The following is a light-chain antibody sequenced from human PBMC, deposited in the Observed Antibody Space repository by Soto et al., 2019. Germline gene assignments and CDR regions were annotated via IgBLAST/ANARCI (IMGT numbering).Light chain of an antibody. V-gene: IGKV4-1*01. CDR1: ESLLYSSNNKNY. CDR3: QQYFITPYT. CDR2: WAS. Sequence: DIVMTQSPDSLAVSLRERAIINCKSSESLLYSSNNKNYLAWYQQRPGQPPSLLMYWASTRESGVLDRFSGSGSGTDFTLTISSLQAEDVAIYYCQQYFITPYTFGRGTKLEIK. J-gene: IGKJ2*01.